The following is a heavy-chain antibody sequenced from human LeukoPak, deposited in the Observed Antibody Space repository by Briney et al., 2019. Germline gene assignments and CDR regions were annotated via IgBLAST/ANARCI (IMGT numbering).Heavy chain of an antibody. Sequence: SGGSLRLSCAASGFIFSSYWMHWVRQAPGKGLEWLSNIRTGSSGATYYADSVKGRFTISRDDAKNSLYLQMNSLRAEDMAVYFCARDNAWAFDIWGQGTMVTVSS. V-gene: IGHV3-48*01. CDR3: ARDNAWAFDI. CDR2: IRTGSSGAT. J-gene: IGHJ3*02. D-gene: IGHD2-2*01. CDR1: GFIFSSYW.